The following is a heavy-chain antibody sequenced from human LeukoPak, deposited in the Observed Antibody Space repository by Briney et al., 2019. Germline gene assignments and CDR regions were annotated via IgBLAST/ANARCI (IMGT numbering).Heavy chain of an antibody. D-gene: IGHD6-19*01. J-gene: IGHJ6*03. CDR1: GFTFSSYW. CDR3: GRYGLGYYYMDV. CDR2: ISNRGNNI. V-gene: IGHV3-48*04. Sequence: PGGSLRLSCAASGFTFSSYWMHWVRQTPGKGLEWVSYISNRGNNIYYADSVKGRFTISRDNAKNSLYLQMNSLRAEDTAVYYCGRYGLGYYYMDVWGKGTTVTVSS.